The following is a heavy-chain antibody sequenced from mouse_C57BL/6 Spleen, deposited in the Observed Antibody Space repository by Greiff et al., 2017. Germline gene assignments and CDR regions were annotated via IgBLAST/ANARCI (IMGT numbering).Heavy chain of an antibody. D-gene: IGHD2-3*01. CDR1: GYAFSSSW. V-gene: IGHV1-82*01. CDR2: IYPGDGDT. Sequence: QVQLQQSGPELVKPGASVKISCKASGYAFSSSWMNWVKQRPGKGLEWIGRIYPGDGDTNYNGKFKGKATLTADKSSSTAYMQLSSLTSEDSAVYFCAKGGIYDSVNFFAYWGQGTLVTVSA. CDR3: AKGGIYDSVNFFAY. J-gene: IGHJ3*01.